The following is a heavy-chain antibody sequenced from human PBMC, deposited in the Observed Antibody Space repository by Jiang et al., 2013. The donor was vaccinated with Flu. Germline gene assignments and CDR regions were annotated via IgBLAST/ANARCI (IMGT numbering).Heavy chain of an antibody. CDR3: AKVYRYYDFLEDAFDI. CDR2: ISGRGDNA. D-gene: IGHD3-3*01. V-gene: IGHV3-23*01. J-gene: IGHJ3*02. Sequence: QLLESGGGLVQPGGSLRLSCAASGLTFSSFAMSWVRQAPGKGLEWVSAISGRGDNAYTADSVKGRFTISRDNSKNTLYLQMNSLRAEDTAVYYCAKVYRYYDFLEDAFDIWGQGTMVIVSS. CDR1: GLTFSSFA.